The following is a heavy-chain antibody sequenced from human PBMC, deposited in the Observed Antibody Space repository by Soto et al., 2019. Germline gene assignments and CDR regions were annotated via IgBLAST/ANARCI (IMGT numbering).Heavy chain of an antibody. Sequence: QVQLVESGGGVVQPGRSLRLSCAASGFTFSSYGMHWVRQAPGKGLEWVAVIWYDGSNKYYADSVKARFTISRDNSKNTLYLQMNSLKAEDTAVYYCARAAGIAVAGSYFDYWGQGTLVTVSS. CDR1: GFTFSSYG. CDR2: IWYDGSNK. V-gene: IGHV3-33*01. J-gene: IGHJ4*02. CDR3: ARAAGIAVAGSYFDY. D-gene: IGHD6-19*01.